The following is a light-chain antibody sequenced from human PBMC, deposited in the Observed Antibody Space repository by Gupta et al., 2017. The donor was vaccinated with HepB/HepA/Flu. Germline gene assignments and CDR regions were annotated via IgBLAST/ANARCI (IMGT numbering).Light chain of an antibody. CDR1: ESISTY. CDR2: DAS. J-gene: IGKJ2*01. V-gene: IGKV3-11*01. CDR3: RQRGNWPPYT. Sequence: EIVLTQSPATLSLSPGESATLSCRASESISTYLAWYQQKPGQSPRLLIFDASKRDTGVTFRFSGSGSGKDFTLTINSREQEDFAVYYCRQRGNWPPYTFGQGTKVEIK.